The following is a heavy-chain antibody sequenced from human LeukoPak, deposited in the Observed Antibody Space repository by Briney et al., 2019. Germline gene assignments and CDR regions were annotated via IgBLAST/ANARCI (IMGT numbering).Heavy chain of an antibody. CDR3: ARDTIVGARAPRKSDY. D-gene: IGHD1-26*01. CDR1: GYSFTSYW. Sequence: GESLKISCKGSGYSFTSYWIGWVRQMPGKGLEWMGIIYPGDSDTRYSPSFQGQVTISADKSISTAYLQWSSLKASDTAMYYCARDTIVGARAPRKSDYWGQGTLVTVSS. V-gene: IGHV5-51*01. CDR2: IYPGDSDT. J-gene: IGHJ4*02.